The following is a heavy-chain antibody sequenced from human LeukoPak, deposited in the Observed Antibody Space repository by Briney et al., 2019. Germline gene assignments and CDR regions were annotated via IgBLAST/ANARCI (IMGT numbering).Heavy chain of an antibody. V-gene: IGHV6-1*01. Sequence: SQAFSLTCAISGDSVSTNSAAWNWIRQSPSRGLEWLGRTFYRSKWFNEYALSVKSRISIESDTSKNQFSLHLNSVTPEDTAVYYCARLRLPTNFFDYWGQGALVTVSS. CDR2: TFYRSKWFN. CDR1: GDSVSTNSAA. J-gene: IGHJ4*02. CDR3: ARLRLPTNFFDY.